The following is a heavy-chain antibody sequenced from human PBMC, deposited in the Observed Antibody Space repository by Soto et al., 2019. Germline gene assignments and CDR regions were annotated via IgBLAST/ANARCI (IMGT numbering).Heavy chain of an antibody. D-gene: IGHD3-10*01. V-gene: IGHV2-5*02. CDR1: GFSLSTGGVG. CDR2: IYGDDDK. Sequence: SGPTLVNPTQTLTLTCTFSGFSLSTGGVGVGWIRQPPGKALEWLALIYGDDDKRYSTSLKSRLTISKDTSKSQVVLTMTNMDPVDTATYYCARSNRGFGELKYYYYYYGMDVWGQGTTVTVSS. CDR3: ARSNRGFGELKYYYYYYGMDV. J-gene: IGHJ6*02.